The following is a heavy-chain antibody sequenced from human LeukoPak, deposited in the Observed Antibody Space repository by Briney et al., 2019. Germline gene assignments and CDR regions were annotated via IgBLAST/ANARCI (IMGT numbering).Heavy chain of an antibody. J-gene: IGHJ6*03. D-gene: IGHD3-10*01. CDR2: ILYDGSNK. Sequence: PGGSLRLSCAASGFTFSAFAMHWVRQAPGKGLEWVAVILYDGSNKYYADSVKGRLTISRDDAKNSLYLQMNSLSAEDTAVYYCARSGGDSFYYYYMDVWGKGTTVTVSS. CDR1: GFTFSAFA. CDR3: ARSGGDSFYYYYMDV. V-gene: IGHV3-30*03.